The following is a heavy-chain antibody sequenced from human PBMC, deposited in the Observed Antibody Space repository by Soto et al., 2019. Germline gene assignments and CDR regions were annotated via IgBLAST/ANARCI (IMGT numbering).Heavy chain of an antibody. CDR2: IFFTGSA. CDR1: GGSVSTGSYD. CDR3: ARDGHGMDV. J-gene: IGHJ6*02. Sequence: SETLSLTCTVSGGSVSTGSYDWSWIRQPPGKGLEWIGKIFFTGSAHYNPSLRNRITMSVDTSKDQFSLTLTSVTAADTAVYYCARDGHGMDVWGQGTTVTVSS. V-gene: IGHV4-61*01.